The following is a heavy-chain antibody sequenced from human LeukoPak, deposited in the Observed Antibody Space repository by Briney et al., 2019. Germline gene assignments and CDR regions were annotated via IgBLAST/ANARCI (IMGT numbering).Heavy chain of an antibody. V-gene: IGHV3-30*18. D-gene: IGHD4-17*01. CDR1: GFTFSNYG. CDR3: AKDVGGYGDQAGHWYFDL. J-gene: IGHJ2*01. CDR2: IPYDGSNK. Sequence: GGSLRLSCAASGFTFSNYGIHWVRQAPGKGLEWVAVIPYDGSNKYYADSVKGRFTISRDNSKNTLYLQMNSLRAEDTAVYYCAKDVGGYGDQAGHWYFDLWGRGTLVTVSS.